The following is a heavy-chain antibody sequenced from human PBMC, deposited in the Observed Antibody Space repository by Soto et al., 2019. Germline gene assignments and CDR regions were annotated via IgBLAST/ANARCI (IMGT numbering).Heavy chain of an antibody. V-gene: IGHV4-39*07. Sequence: SETLSLTCTVSGGSISSSSDYWGWIRQPPGKGLEWIGSIYYSGSTNYNPSLKSRVTISVDTSKNQFSLKLSSVTAADTAVYYCARTFGYYYDSSGYFRRASWFDPWGQGTLVTVSS. CDR2: IYYSGST. CDR3: ARTFGYYYDSSGYFRRASWFDP. CDR1: GGSISSSSDY. D-gene: IGHD3-22*01. J-gene: IGHJ5*02.